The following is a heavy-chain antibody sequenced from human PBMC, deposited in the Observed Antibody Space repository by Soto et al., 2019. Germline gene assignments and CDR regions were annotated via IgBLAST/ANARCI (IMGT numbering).Heavy chain of an antibody. J-gene: IGHJ4*02. CDR3: ARHGPTWVAQVLYFDY. Sequence: QLQLQESGPRLVKPSETLSLTCTVSGGSIPSSHYYWGWIRQPPGKGLAWIGTINSSGTTSYHPSLKSRVTISADTSKNQFSLRLSSVTAADTAVYYCARHGPTWVAQVLYFDYWGQGALVTVSS. CDR1: GGSIPSSHYY. D-gene: IGHD7-27*01. V-gene: IGHV4-39*01. CDR2: INSSGTT.